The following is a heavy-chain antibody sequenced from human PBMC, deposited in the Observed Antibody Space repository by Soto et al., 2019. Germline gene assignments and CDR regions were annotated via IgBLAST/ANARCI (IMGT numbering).Heavy chain of an antibody. CDR1: GFTFSSYA. V-gene: IGHV3-23*01. CDR2: ITGSGSST. D-gene: IGHD2-15*01. CDR3: AKGGDGSCYSNVHY. Sequence: EVQLLESGGGLVQPGGSLRLSCAASGFTFSSYALSWVRQTPGKGLQWVSCITGSGSSTYYADSVKGRFTISRDDSENTVYLQMNRLREEDTAVFYCAKGGDGSCYSNVHYWGQGILVTVSS. J-gene: IGHJ4*02.